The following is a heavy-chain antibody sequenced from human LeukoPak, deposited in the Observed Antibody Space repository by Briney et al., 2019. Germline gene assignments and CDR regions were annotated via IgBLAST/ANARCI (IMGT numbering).Heavy chain of an antibody. J-gene: IGHJ4*02. CDR1: GFTFSSYW. CDR3: ARGSPHYYDSSGYYPVRPFDY. D-gene: IGHD3-22*01. Sequence: PGGSLRLSCAASGFTFSSYWMHWVRQAPGKGLVWVSRINSDGSSTSYADSVKGRFTISRDNAKNTLYLQMNSLRAEDTAVYYCARGSPHYYDSSGYYPVRPFDYWGQGTLVTVSS. CDR2: INSDGSST. V-gene: IGHV3-74*01.